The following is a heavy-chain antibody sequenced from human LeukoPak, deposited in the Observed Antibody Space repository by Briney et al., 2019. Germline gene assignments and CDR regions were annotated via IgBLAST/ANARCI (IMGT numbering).Heavy chain of an antibody. V-gene: IGHV4-61*02. D-gene: IGHD3-22*01. J-gene: IGHJ4*02. CDR2: IYTSGST. Sequence: SETLSLTCTVSGDSISSGNYYWSWIRQPAGKGLEWIGRIYTSGSTNYNPSLKSRVTISVDTSKNQFSLKLSSVTAADTAVYYCARGHSYYDNSGYSGIDYWGQGTLVTVSS. CDR1: GDSISSGNYY. CDR3: ARGHSYYDNSGYSGIDY.